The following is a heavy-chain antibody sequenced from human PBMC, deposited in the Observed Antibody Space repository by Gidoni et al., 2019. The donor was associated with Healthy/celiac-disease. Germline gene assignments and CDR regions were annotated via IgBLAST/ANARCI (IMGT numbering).Heavy chain of an antibody. Sequence: QVQLVQSGAEVQKPGASVKVSCKASGYSFTSYDINWVRQATGQGLEWMGWMNPNSGNTGYAQKFQGRVTMTRNTSISTAYMELSSLSSEDTAVYYCARRGYGSGEQYGMDVWGQGTTVTVSS. V-gene: IGHV1-8*01. CDR1: GYSFTSYD. CDR2: MNPNSGNT. J-gene: IGHJ6*02. CDR3: ARRGYGSGEQYGMDV. D-gene: IGHD3-10*01.